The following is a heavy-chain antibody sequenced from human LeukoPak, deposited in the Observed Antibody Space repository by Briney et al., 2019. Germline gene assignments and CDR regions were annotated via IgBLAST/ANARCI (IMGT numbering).Heavy chain of an antibody. D-gene: IGHD5-18*01. CDR3: ARPIRGYSYGRGYYYYGMDV. CDR1: GFTFSSYS. V-gene: IGHV3-21*01. J-gene: IGHJ6*02. CDR2: ISSSSSYI. Sequence: GGSLRLSCAASGFTFSSYSMAWVRQAPGKGLEWVSSISSSSSYIYYEDSVKGRFTISKDNAKNSLSLQMNSLRAEDTAVYYCARPIRGYSYGRGYYYYGMDVWGQGTTVTVSS.